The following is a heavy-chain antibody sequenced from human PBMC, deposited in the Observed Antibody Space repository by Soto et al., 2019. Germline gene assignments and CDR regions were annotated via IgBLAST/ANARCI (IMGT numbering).Heavy chain of an antibody. CDR3: ASASQSSSWFPANVDY. J-gene: IGHJ4*02. D-gene: IGHD6-13*01. V-gene: IGHV4-30-4*01. CDR2: IYYSGST. Sequence: QVQLQESGPGLVKPSQTLSLTCTVSGGSISSGDYYWSWIRQPPGKGLEWIGYIYYSGSTYYNPSLKSRVTISVDTSKHQFSLKLSSVTAAETAVYYCASASQSSSWFPANVDYWGQGTLVTVSS. CDR1: GGSISSGDYY.